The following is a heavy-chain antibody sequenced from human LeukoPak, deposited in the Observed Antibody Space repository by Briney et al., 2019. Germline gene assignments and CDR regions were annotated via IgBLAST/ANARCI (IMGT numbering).Heavy chain of an antibody. CDR3: ARGVTARGFYYYMDI. J-gene: IGHJ6*03. CDR1: GYTFTSYY. V-gene: IGHV1-2*02. D-gene: IGHD2-21*02. Sequence: ASVKVSCKASGYTFTSYYMHWVRQAPGQGLEWMGIINPSGGGTNYAQEFQGRVTMTRDTSISTAYMELSSLRPDDTAVYSCARGVTARGFYYYMDIWGNGTTVTISS. CDR2: INPSGGGT.